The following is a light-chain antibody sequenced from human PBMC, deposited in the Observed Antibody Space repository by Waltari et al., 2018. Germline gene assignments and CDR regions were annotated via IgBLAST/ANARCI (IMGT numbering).Light chain of an antibody. CDR2: KAS. CDR1: QIISTW. J-gene: IGKJ1*01. CDR3: QQYNSFPWT. V-gene: IGKV1-5*03. Sequence: DIQMTQSPSTLSASIGDRVTITCRASQIISTWLAWYQQRPGKAPNLLIYKASALESGVPSRFSGSGSATDFTLTISSLQPDDFATYYCQQYNSFPWTFGQGTKVEIK.